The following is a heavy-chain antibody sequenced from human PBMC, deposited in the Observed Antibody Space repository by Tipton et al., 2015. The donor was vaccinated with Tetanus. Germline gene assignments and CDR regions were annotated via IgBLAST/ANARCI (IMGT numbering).Heavy chain of an antibody. J-gene: IGHJ3*01. CDR1: GGSFTDYS. D-gene: IGHD6-13*01. CDR3: ARDQLGYSDRDALDV. CDR2: VNQAGNT. Sequence: GLVKPSETLSLTCAVYGGSFTDYSWSWIRQPPGQGLEWIGEVNQAGNTDYIPSLKGRVTMSLDTSKSQLSLNLSSVTAADTAVYYWARDQLGYSDRDALDVWGRGTMVTVSS. V-gene: IGHV4-34*01.